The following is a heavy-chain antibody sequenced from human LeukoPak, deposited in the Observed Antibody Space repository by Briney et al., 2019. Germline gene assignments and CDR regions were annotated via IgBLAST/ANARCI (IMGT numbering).Heavy chain of an antibody. D-gene: IGHD3-10*01. CDR1: GFTFSSYS. CDR3: VRDRYGSGSA. J-gene: IGHJ4*02. V-gene: IGHV3-66*01. CDR2: IYHGGST. Sequence: GGSLRLSCAASGFTFSSYSMSWVRQAPGKGLEWVSVIYHGGSTYYADSVKGRFIISRDYSKNTVYLQVNRLRAEDTAVYYCVRDRYGSGSAWGQGTLVIVSS.